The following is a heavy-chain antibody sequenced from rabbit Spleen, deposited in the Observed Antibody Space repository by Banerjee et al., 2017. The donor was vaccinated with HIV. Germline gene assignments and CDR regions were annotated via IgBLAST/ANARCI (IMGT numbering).Heavy chain of an antibody. D-gene: IGHD6-1*01. CDR2: IAGGSSGFT. CDR3: ARDTASSFSSYGMDL. Sequence: ESGGDLVKPGASLTLTCTASGIDFSSYYYMCWVRQAPGKGLEWISCIAGGSSGFTYSATWAKGRFTISKASSTTVTLQMTSLTVADTATYFCARDTASSFSSYGMDLWGPGTLVTVS. CDR1: GIDFSSYYY. J-gene: IGHJ6*01. V-gene: IGHV1S40*01.